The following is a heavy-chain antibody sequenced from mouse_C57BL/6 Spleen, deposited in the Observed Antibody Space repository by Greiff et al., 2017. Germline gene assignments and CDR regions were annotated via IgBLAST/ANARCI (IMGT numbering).Heavy chain of an antibody. CDR1: GYTFTSYW. V-gene: IGHV1-53*01. CDR3: AREGGYDYAMDY. J-gene: IGHJ4*01. Sequence: VQLQQPGTELVKPGASVKLSCKASGYTFTSYWMHWVKQRPGQGLEWIGNINPSNGGTNYNEKIKSKATLTVDKSSSTAYMQLSSLTPEDSAVYYCAREGGYDYAMDYWGQGTSVTVSS. CDR2: INPSNGGT. D-gene: IGHD2-2*01.